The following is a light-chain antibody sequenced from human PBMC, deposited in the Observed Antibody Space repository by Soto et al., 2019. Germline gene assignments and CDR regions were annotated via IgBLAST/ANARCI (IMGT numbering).Light chain of an antibody. CDR2: DAS. Sequence: IQMTQSPATLSASVGDRVTITCRASQSISNWLAWYQQKPGKAPKLLIYDASSLESGVPSRFSGSGSGTEFTLTISSLQPDDFATYYCQQYNSYPFTFGPGTKADIK. J-gene: IGKJ3*01. CDR3: QQYNSYPFT. CDR1: QSISNW. V-gene: IGKV1-5*01.